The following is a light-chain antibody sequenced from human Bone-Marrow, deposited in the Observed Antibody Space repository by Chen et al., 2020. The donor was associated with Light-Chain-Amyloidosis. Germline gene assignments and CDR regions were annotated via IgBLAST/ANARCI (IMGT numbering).Light chain of an antibody. CDR3: SRWTSTHTLV. J-gene: IGLJ1*01. Sequence: QSALTQPASVSGSPGQSITISCTGTSSDVGGANHVSWYQQHPDKAPKLMIYEVTNRPSWVHDRFSSSKSDNAASLTISRLQTEDEADYFCSRWTSTHTLVFGRGTRVTVL. CDR2: EVT. CDR1: SSDVGGANH. V-gene: IGLV2-14*01.